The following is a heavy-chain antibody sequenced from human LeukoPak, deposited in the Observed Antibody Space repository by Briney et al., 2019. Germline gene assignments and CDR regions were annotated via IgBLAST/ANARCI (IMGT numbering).Heavy chain of an antibody. CDR2: IRGKANSYAT. CDR3: TRLPIASAGAVHY. J-gene: IGHJ4*02. V-gene: IGHV3-73*01. Sequence: PAGTLTLSCAASGFTFSAAARQWVRQASGKGLEWVGRIRGKANSYATAYAGSVTGRVAISRDASKNAACLQMNGVKTECTAVYYCTRLPIASAGAVHYWGQGTLVTVSS. CDR1: GFTFSAAA. D-gene: IGHD6-13*01.